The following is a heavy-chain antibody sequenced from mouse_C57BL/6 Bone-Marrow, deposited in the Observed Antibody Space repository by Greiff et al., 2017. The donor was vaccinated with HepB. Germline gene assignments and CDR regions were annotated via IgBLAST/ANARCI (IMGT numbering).Heavy chain of an antibody. J-gene: IGHJ3*01. V-gene: IGHV1-26*01. CDR1: GYTFTDYY. Sequence: EVQLQQSGPELVKPGASVKISCKASGYTFTDYYLNWVKQSHGKSLEWIGDINPNNGGTSYNQKFKGKATLTVDKSSSTAYMELRSLTSEDSAVYYCARRGATVDWGQGTLVTVSA. CDR2: INPNNGGT. D-gene: IGHD1-1*01. CDR3: ARRGATVD.